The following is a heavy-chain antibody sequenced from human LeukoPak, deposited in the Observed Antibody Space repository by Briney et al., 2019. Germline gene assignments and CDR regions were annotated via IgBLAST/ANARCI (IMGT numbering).Heavy chain of an antibody. CDR3: ARDRIAVAESYFDY. J-gene: IGHJ4*02. V-gene: IGHV1-18*01. Sequence: ASVNVSCKASGYTFTSYGISWVRQAPGQGLEWMGWISAYNGNTNYAQKLQGRVTMTTDTSTSTAYMELRSLRSDDTAVYYCARDRIAVAESYFDYWGQGTLVTVSS. D-gene: IGHD6-19*01. CDR1: GYTFTSYG. CDR2: ISAYNGNT.